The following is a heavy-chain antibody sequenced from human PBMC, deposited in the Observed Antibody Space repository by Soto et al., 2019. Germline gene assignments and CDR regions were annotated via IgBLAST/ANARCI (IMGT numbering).Heavy chain of an antibody. V-gene: IGHV3-23*01. D-gene: IGHD3-3*01. Sequence: EVQLLESGGGLVQLGGSLRLYCAASGFTFSNYAMRWVRQAPGKGLEWVAAVSGSGGAAYYADSVKGRFTISRDNAKNTMSLAMNSLRADDSAVYYCAKGWSSSAWDSHYFDSWGQGIRVTVSS. J-gene: IGHJ4*02. CDR2: VSGSGGAA. CDR1: GFTFSNYA. CDR3: AKGWSSSAWDSHYFDS.